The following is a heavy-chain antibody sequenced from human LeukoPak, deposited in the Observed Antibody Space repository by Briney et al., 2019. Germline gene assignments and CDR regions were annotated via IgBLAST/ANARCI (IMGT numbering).Heavy chain of an antibody. CDR3: ARVPGVTRYFDS. CDR2: IKQDGREK. Sequence: GGSLRLSCAASGFTFTCCWMSWVRQTPWKGLEWVASIKQDGREKFYADSVKGRFTISRDNAKNSLYLQVNSLRAEDTAVYYCARVPGVTRYFDSWGQGILVTVSS. V-gene: IGHV3-7*01. CDR1: GFTFTCCW. J-gene: IGHJ4*02. D-gene: IGHD4-23*01.